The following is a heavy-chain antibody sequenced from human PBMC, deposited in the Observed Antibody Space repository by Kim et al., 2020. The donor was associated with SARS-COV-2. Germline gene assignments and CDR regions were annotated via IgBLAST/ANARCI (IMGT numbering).Heavy chain of an antibody. CDR1: GFTFSDAW. V-gene: IGHV3-15*01. Sequence: GGSLRLSCAASGFTFSDAWMSWVRQVSGKGLEFVGRVKTKNDGGTPDYAAPVKGRFTISRDDSKNTVFLQMNSLKTEDTAVYYCATDLPSPLAQIDFWGRGTLVTVSS. J-gene: IGHJ4*02. CDR2: VKTKNDGGTP. CDR3: ATDLPSPLAQIDF.